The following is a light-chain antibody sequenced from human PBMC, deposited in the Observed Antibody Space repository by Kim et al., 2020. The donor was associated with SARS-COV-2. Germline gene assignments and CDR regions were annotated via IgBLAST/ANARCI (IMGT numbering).Light chain of an antibody. CDR1: HDIKIF. Sequence: ASVEDTVTLTCQARHDIKIFLNWYKRKPGEAPMHLFCDASTLETGVPSRFSGSGAGTDFTFIISGLRPEDIATYYCQQYENLPLTFGGGTKVDIK. J-gene: IGKJ4*01. CDR2: DAS. CDR3: QQYENLPLT. V-gene: IGKV1-33*01.